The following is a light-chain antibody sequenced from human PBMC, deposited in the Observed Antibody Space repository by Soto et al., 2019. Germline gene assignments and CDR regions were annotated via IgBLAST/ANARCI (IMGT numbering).Light chain of an antibody. CDR1: QSVSYSSNNKNY. J-gene: IGKJ2*01. V-gene: IGKV4-1*01. CDR2: WAS. Sequence: DIVMTQSPDSLAVSLGERATINCKSSQSVSYSSNNKNYLAWYQQKAGQPPKLLINWASTRESGVPDRFSGSGSGTDFTLTISSLQAEDVAVYYCQQHYNTPYTFGQGTKLEIK. CDR3: QQHYNTPYT.